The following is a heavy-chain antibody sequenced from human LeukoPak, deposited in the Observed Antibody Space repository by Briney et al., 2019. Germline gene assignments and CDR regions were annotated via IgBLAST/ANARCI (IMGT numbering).Heavy chain of an antibody. CDR2: ISSGGST. Sequence: SETLSLTCTVSGGSISSSGYYWGWLRQPPGKGLEWIGSISSGGSTHYIPSLKSRVTISVDTSKNQFSLKLSSVTAADTAVYYCARRSYDGSGYYYVDYWGQGTLVTVSS. CDR1: GGSISSSGYY. V-gene: IGHV4-39*01. CDR3: ARRSYDGSGYYYVDY. D-gene: IGHD3-22*01. J-gene: IGHJ4*02.